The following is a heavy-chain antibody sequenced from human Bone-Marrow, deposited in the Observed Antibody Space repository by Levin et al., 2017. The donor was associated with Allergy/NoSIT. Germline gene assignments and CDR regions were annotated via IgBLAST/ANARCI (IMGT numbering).Heavy chain of an antibody. CDR1: GFTFDDYA. D-gene: IGHD1-26*01. CDR3: AKDMTSGGTYYHYGMDG. Sequence: SLKISCAASGFTFDDYAMHWVRQAPGKGLEWVSGISWNTGRIGYADSVKGRFTISRDNAKNSLYLQMNSLRADDTALYYCAKDMTSGGTYYHYGMDGWGQGTTVTVSS. V-gene: IGHV3-9*01. CDR2: ISWNTGRI. J-gene: IGHJ6*02.